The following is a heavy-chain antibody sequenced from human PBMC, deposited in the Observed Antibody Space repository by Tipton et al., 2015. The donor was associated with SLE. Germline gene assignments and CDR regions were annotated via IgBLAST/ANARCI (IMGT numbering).Heavy chain of an antibody. CDR2: IYSGGST. CDR3: ARDIRYIVATTRNAFDI. V-gene: IGHV3-53*05. J-gene: IGHJ3*02. D-gene: IGHD5-12*01. CDR1: EFTVSSNY. Sequence: SLRLSCAASEFTVSSNYMSWVRQAPGKGLEWVSVIYSGGSTYYADSVKGRFTISRDNSKNTLYLQMNSLRAEDTAVYYCARDIRYIVATTRNAFDIWGQGTMVTVSS.